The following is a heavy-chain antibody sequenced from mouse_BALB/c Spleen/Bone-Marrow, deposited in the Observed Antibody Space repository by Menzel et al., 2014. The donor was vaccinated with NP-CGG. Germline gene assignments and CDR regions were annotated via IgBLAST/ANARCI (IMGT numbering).Heavy chain of an antibody. CDR3: TRSNGNWFAY. J-gene: IGHJ3*01. D-gene: IGHD2-1*01. CDR2: INPSNGGT. V-gene: IGHV1S81*02. CDR1: GYTFTSYY. Sequence: SGAELVKPGASVKLSCKASGYTFTSYYMYWVKQRPGQGIEWIGEINPSNGGTNFNEKFKNKATLTVDKSSSTAYMQLSSLIFEDSAVYYCTRSNGNWFAYWGQGTLVTVSA.